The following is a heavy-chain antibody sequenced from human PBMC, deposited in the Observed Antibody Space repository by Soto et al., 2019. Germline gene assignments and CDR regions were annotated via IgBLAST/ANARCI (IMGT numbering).Heavy chain of an antibody. V-gene: IGHV3-33*01. J-gene: IGHJ4*02. CDR1: GFTFSSYG. CDR3: ARDNYDSSGYYFDY. D-gene: IGHD3-22*01. Sequence: QVQLVESGGGVVQPGRSLRLSCAASGFTFSSYGMHWVRQAPGKGLEWVAVIWYDGSNKYYADSVKGRFTISRDNSKNTLYLQMNSLRAEDTAVYYCARDNYDSSGYYFDYWGQGTLVIVSS. CDR2: IWYDGSNK.